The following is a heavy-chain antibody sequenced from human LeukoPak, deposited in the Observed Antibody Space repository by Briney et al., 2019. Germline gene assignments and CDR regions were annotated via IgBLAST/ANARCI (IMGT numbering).Heavy chain of an antibody. D-gene: IGHD2-2*02. CDR3: ARGGVVVVPAAIFDY. CDR2: ISYDGSNK. Sequence: GRSLRLSCAASGFTFSSYAMHWVRQAPGRGLEWGAVISYDGSNKYYADSVKGRFTISRDNSKNTLYLQMNSLRAEDTAVYYCARGGVVVVPAAIFDYWGQGTLVTVSS. J-gene: IGHJ4*02. V-gene: IGHV3-30*01. CDR1: GFTFSSYA.